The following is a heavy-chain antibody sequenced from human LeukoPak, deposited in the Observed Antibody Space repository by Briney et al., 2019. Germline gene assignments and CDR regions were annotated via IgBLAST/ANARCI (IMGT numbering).Heavy chain of an antibody. J-gene: IGHJ4*02. V-gene: IGHV4-59*01. D-gene: IGHD3-10*01. CDR1: GGSISSYY. CDR2: SYYSGST. Sequence: SETLSLTCTVSGGSISSYYWSWIRQPPGKGLEWIGYSYYSGSTNYNPSLRSRVTISVDSSKNQFSLKLSSVTAADTAVYYCARGSGQWGFDSWGQGTLVTVSS. CDR3: ARGSGQWGFDS.